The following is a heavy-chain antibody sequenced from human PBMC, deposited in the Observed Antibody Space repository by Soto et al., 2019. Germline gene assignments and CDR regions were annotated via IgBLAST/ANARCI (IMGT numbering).Heavy chain of an antibody. V-gene: IGHV3-74*01. CDR2: INSDGSST. CDR1: GFTFSSYW. J-gene: IGHJ4*02. D-gene: IGHD4-17*01. Sequence: EVQLVESGGGLVQPGGSLRLSCAASGFTFSSYWMHWVRQAPGKGLVWVSRINSDGSSTSYADSVKGRFTISRDNAKNPLYLQMNSLRAEDTAVYYCARDYGGYPPADYWGQGTLVTVSS. CDR3: ARDYGGYPPADY.